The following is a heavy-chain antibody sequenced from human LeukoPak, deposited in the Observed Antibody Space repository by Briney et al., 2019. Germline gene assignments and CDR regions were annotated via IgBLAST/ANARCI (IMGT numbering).Heavy chain of an antibody. CDR2: ISGSGGST. CDR3: ANLIAAAGTFFQH. J-gene: IGHJ1*01. V-gene: IGHV3-23*01. Sequence: PGGSLRLSCAASGFTFSSYAMSWVRQAPGKGLEWVSAISGSGGSTYYADSVKGRFTISRDNSKNTLYLQMNSLRAEDTAVYYCANLIAAAGTFFQHWGQGTLVTVSS. CDR1: GFTFSSYA. D-gene: IGHD6-13*01.